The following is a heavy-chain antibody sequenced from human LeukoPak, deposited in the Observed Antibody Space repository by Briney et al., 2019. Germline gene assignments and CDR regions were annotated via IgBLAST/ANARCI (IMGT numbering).Heavy chain of an antibody. Sequence: PSETLSLTCAVSGYSIRSGFYWGWIRQPPEKGLEWIGVMYHSGTTYYNTSLKSRVAISVDTSKNQFSLNLTSVTAADTAVYYCARAEFRNHYYMDVWGKGTTVTVSS. J-gene: IGHJ6*03. D-gene: IGHD1-14*01. CDR3: ARAEFRNHYYMDV. CDR2: MYHSGTT. V-gene: IGHV4-38-2*01. CDR1: GYSIRSGFY.